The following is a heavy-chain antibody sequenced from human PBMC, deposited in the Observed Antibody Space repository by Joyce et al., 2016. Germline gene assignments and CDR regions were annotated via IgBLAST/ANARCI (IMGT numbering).Heavy chain of an antibody. J-gene: IGHJ2*01. CDR1: GGSISSYY. V-gene: IGHV4-59*01. Sequence: QVQLQESGPGLVKPSETLSLICTVSGGSISSYYWSWIRQSPGKGLEWIGYIYSSGSTNYNPSLRSRVTISVDTSKSQFSLKLSSVTAADTAVYYCARDHGGNSYWYFDLWGRGTLVTVSS. D-gene: IGHD4-23*01. CDR2: IYSSGST. CDR3: ARDHGGNSYWYFDL.